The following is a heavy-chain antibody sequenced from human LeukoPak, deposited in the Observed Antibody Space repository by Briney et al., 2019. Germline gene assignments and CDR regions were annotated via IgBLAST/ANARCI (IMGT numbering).Heavy chain of an antibody. CDR1: GGSISSYY. Sequence: TSETLSLTCTVSGGSISSYYWSWIRQPAGKGLEWIGRIYTSGSTNYNPSLKSRVTMSVDTSKNQFSLKLSSVTAADTAVYYCARLDSSSSGGAFDIWGQGTMVTVSS. J-gene: IGHJ3*02. V-gene: IGHV4-4*07. CDR2: IYTSGST. D-gene: IGHD6-6*01. CDR3: ARLDSSSSGGAFDI.